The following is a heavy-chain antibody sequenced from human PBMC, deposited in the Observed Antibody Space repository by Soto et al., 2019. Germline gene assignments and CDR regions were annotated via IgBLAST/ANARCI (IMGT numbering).Heavy chain of an antibody. V-gene: IGHV4-59*01. Sequence: QVQLQESGPGLVKPSETLSLTCTVSGGSISSYYWSWIRQPPGKGLEWIGYIYYSGSTNYNPSLKGRATISVDTSKNQFPLKLSSVTAADTAVYYCARWGFGGRGVDYWGQGTLVTVSS. CDR3: ARWGFGGRGVDY. CDR1: GGSISSYY. CDR2: IYYSGST. D-gene: IGHD3-10*01. J-gene: IGHJ4*02.